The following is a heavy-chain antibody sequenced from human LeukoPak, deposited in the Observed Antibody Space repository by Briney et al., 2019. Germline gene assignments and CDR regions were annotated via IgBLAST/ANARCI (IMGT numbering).Heavy chain of an antibody. J-gene: IGHJ4*02. Sequence: GGSLRLSCAASGFTFANAGMNWVRQAPGKGLEWVCRIKGKTDGGTTDYAAPVKGRFTISRDDSKNTLYLQMNSLKTEDTAVYYCTTEFLPAATSDYWGQGTLVTVSS. V-gene: IGHV3-15*07. D-gene: IGHD2-2*01. CDR3: TTEFLPAATSDY. CDR2: IKGKTDGGTT. CDR1: GFTFANAG.